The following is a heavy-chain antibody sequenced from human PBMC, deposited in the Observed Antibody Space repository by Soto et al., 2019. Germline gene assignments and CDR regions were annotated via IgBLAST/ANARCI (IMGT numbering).Heavy chain of an antibody. CDR2: ISSSSSTI. D-gene: IGHD4-17*01. CDR1: GFTFSSYS. Sequence: GGSLRLSCAASGFTFSSYSMNWVRQAPGKGLEWVSYISSSSSTIYYADSVKGRFTISRDNAKNSLYLQMNSLRDEDTAVYYCARDLPSGDYTRGGPFDYWGQGTLVTVSS. J-gene: IGHJ4*02. CDR3: ARDLPSGDYTRGGPFDY. V-gene: IGHV3-48*02.